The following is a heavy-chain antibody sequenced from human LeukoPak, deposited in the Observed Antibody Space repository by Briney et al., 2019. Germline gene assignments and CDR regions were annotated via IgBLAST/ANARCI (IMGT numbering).Heavy chain of an antibody. CDR1: GFTFSNYN. J-gene: IGHJ6*03. D-gene: IGHD3-3*01. CDR3: ARGGLTIFGVVNYMDV. V-gene: IGHV3-21*04. CDR2: ITSSGTYI. Sequence: AGGSLRLSCAASGFTFSNYNMNWVRQAPGKAMEWVSSITSSGTYIFYADSVKGRFTISRDNAKNSPYLQMNSLRAEDTALYYCARGGLTIFGVVNYMDVWGKGTTVTVSS.